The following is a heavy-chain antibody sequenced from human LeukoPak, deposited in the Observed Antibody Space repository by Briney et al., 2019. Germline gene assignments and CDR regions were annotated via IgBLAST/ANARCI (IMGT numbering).Heavy chain of an antibody. D-gene: IGHD6-19*01. CDR1: GFTFSSHG. V-gene: IGHV3-30*18. J-gene: IGHJ4*02. CDR3: AKDMYSGWSYYFDY. Sequence: GGSLRLSCAASGFTFSSHGMHWVRQAPGKGLEWVAVISYDVSNKYYADSVKGRFTITRDNYKSTLYLQMNSLIAEDTAVYYCAKDMYSGWSYYFDYWGQGTLVTVSS. CDR2: ISYDVSNK.